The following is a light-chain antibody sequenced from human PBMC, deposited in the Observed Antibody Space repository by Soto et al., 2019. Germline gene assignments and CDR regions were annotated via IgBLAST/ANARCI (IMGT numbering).Light chain of an antibody. CDR1: SSNIGSDT. CDR2: TNH. CDR3: AAWDDSLNGPV. V-gene: IGLV1-44*01. Sequence: QSVLTQPPSASGTPGQRVTISCSGSSSNIGSDTVKWYQQLPGTAPKLLIYTNHQRPSGVPDRFSGSKSGTLASLAISGLQSEDEADYYCAAWDDSLNGPVFGGGTKLTVL. J-gene: IGLJ2*01.